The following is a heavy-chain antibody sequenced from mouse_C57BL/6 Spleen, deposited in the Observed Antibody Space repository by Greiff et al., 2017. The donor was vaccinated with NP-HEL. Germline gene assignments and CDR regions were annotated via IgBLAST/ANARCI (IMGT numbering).Heavy chain of an antibody. V-gene: IGHV1-50*01. CDR2: IDPSDSYT. CDR3: ARGKFPWDY. J-gene: IGHJ2*01. CDR1: GYTFTSYW. Sequence: QVQLQQPGAELVKPGASVKLSCKASGYTFTSYWMQWVKQRPGQGLEWIGEIDPSDSYTNYNQKFKGKATLTVDTSSSTAYMQLSSLTSEDSAVYYCARGKFPWDYWGQGTTLTVSS.